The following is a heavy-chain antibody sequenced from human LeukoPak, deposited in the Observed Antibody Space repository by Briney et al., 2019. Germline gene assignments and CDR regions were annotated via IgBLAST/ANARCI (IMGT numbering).Heavy chain of an antibody. Sequence: GGSLRLSCGASSFTFSSYVMSWVRQAPGKGLEWVSTVSTTGGSTYYADSVKGRFTVSRDNSKDTLYLQMNSLRAEDTAVYYCAKCSGWFVRGKDYYYYYMDVWGKGTTVTVSS. J-gene: IGHJ6*03. CDR3: AKCSGWFVRGKDYYYYYMDV. CDR2: VSTTGGST. D-gene: IGHD6-19*01. CDR1: SFTFSSYV. V-gene: IGHV3-23*01.